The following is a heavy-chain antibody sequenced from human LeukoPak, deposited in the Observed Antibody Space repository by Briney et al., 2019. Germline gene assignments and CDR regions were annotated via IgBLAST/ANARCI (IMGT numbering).Heavy chain of an antibody. D-gene: IGHD4-17*01. CDR1: GGTFSSYA. V-gene: IGHV1-69*05. Sequence: ASVKASCKASGGTFSSYAISWVRQAPGQGLEWMGGIIPIFGTANYAQKFQGRVTITTDESTSTAYMELSSLRSEDTAVYYCARVPTTVTTWFDYWGQGTLVTVSS. J-gene: IGHJ4*02. CDR3: ARVPTTVTTWFDY. CDR2: IIPIFGTA.